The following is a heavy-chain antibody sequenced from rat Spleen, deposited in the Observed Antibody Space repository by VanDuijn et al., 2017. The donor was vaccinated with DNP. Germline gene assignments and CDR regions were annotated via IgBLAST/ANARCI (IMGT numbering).Heavy chain of an antibody. Sequence: EVQLVESGGGLVQPGRSLKLSCAASGFTFSDYNMAWVRQAPKKGLEWVATISYDGSRTYFRDSVKGRFTGSRDNAKSTLYLQMNSLRSEDMATYYCIRWNSGHFDYWGQGVMVTVSS. V-gene: IGHV5-7*01. D-gene: IGHD4-3*01. CDR1: GFTFSDYN. J-gene: IGHJ2*01. CDR3: IRWNSGHFDY. CDR2: ISYDGSRT.